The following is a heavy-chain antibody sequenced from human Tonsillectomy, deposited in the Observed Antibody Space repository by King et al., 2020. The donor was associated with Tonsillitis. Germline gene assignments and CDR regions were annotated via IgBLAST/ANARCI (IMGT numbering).Heavy chain of an antibody. Sequence: EVQLVESGGGLVQPGGSLRLSCAASGFTFSSYWMSWVRQGQGKGLEWVANIKEDGSEKYYVDSVKGRFTISRDNAKNSLYLQMNSLRVEDTAVYYCERVRWELRGGLYYYMDVWGKGTTVTVSS. D-gene: IGHD2-15*01. CDR1: GFTFSSYW. CDR2: IKEDGSEK. V-gene: IGHV3-7*01. CDR3: ERVRWELRGGLYYYMDV. J-gene: IGHJ6*03.